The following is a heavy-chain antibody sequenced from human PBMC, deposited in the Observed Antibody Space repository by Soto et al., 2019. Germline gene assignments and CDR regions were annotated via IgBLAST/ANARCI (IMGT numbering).Heavy chain of an antibody. CDR2: ISAGGGRT. CDR3: ATGSSDVIIVPGGDP. D-gene: IGHD2-2*01. Sequence: EVQLLEYGGGLVQPGGSLRLSCAASGFSFSNYAMSWVRQAPDKGLEWVSGISAGGGRTHYADSVRGRFTISRDNSKNTLYLQMNSLRADETAVYYCATGSSDVIIVPGGDPWGQGTLVTVSS. CDR1: GFSFSNYA. J-gene: IGHJ5*02. V-gene: IGHV3-23*01.